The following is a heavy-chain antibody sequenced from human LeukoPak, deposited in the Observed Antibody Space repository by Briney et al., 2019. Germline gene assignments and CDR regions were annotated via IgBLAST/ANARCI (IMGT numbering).Heavy chain of an antibody. V-gene: IGHV3-53*01. D-gene: IGHD6-19*01. CDR1: GFTVSSNY. J-gene: IGHJ4*02. Sequence: GGSLRLSCAASGFTVSSNYMSWVRQAPGKGLEWVSVIYSGGSTYYADSVKGRFTISRDNSKNTLNLQMNSLRAEDTAVYYCARDSSGWYKSFDYWGQGTLVTVSS. CDR2: IYSGGST. CDR3: ARDSSGWYKSFDY.